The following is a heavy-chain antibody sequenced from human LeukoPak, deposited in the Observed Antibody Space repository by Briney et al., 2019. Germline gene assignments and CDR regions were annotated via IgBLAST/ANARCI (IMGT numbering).Heavy chain of an antibody. D-gene: IGHD6-19*01. CDR1: GYSFTGNY. CDR3: ARDLSSGSTSSYYYGMDV. V-gene: IGHV1-2*02. Sequence: ASVKVSCKASGYSFTGNYIHWVRQAPGQGLEWMGWINPHTAVTDYAQKFQDRLTMTRDTSISTAYMEFSRLRSDDTAVYYCARDLSSGSTSSYYYGMDVWGQGTTVTVSS. J-gene: IGHJ6*02. CDR2: INPHTAVT.